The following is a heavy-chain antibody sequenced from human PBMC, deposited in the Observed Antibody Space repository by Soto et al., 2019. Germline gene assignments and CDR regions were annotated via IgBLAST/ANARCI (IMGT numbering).Heavy chain of an antibody. J-gene: IGHJ4*02. CDR1: GGSVSSGSYY. Sequence: SETLSLTCTVSGGSVSSGSYYWSWIRQPPGKGLEWIGYIYYSGSTNYNPSLKSRVTISVDTSKNQFSLKLSSVTAADTAVFYCARWKFGATYYYGSGSPFDYWGQGTLVTVSS. D-gene: IGHD3-10*01. V-gene: IGHV4-61*01. CDR2: IYYSGST. CDR3: ARWKFGATYYYGSGSPFDY.